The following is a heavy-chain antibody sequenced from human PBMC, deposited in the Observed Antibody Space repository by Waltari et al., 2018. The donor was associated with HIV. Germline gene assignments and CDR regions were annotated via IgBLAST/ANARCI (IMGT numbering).Heavy chain of an antibody. D-gene: IGHD3-16*02. CDR3: ARHSTVGLRLGELSPRIDF. CDR2: VYYRGST. CDR1: GGSLDSSSFY. V-gene: IGHV4-39*01. J-gene: IGHJ4*02. Sequence: QPQLQESGPGLVKPSETLSLTCSVSGGSLDSSSFYWGWSRRPPGTGLVCIGNVYYRGSTNHNPSLKSRVTISADTSTNQFSLKLSSVTAADTAIYFCARHSTVGLRLGELSPRIDFWGQGTLVIVSS.